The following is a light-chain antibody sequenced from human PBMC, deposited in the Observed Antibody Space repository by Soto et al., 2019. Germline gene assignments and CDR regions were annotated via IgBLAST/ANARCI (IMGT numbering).Light chain of an antibody. CDR1: SSNIGAGYD. CDR3: QSFDSSLSAYV. Sequence: QSVLTQPPSVSGAPGQRVTISCTGSSSNIGAGYDLHWYQHLPGTAPKLLIYDDSNRPSGVPDRFSGSRSGTSASRAITGLQAEDEADYYCQSFDSSLSAYVFGTGTKLTVL. CDR2: DDS. J-gene: IGLJ1*01. V-gene: IGLV1-40*01.